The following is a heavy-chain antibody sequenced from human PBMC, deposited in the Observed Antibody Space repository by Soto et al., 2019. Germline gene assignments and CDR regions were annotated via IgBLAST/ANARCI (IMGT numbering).Heavy chain of an antibody. CDR3: VKDLPGHTAIDH. Sequence: GGSLRLSCSASGFTFSRYAMHWVLQAPGKGLEYVSAISSNGCSTYYADSVKGRFTISRDNSKNTLYLQMSRLSAEDTAVYYCVKDLPGHTAIDHWGQGILVTVSS. D-gene: IGHD5-18*01. CDR2: ISSNGCST. CDR1: GFTFSRYA. V-gene: IGHV3-64D*06. J-gene: IGHJ4*02.